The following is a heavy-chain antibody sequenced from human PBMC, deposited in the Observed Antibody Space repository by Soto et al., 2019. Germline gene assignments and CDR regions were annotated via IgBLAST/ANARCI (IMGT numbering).Heavy chain of an antibody. D-gene: IGHD6-19*01. Sequence: PGVPQKVSYKGSGGSCSSYGIRWVRQMPGKGLERMGIIYPGDSDTRYSPSFQGQVTISADRSITTTYLQWSSLKASDTAIYYCARLFDTSGWFGFWGRGTLVTVSS. V-gene: IGHV5-51*01. CDR1: GGSCSSYG. J-gene: IGHJ5*01. CDR2: IYPGDSDT. CDR3: ARLFDTSGWFGF.